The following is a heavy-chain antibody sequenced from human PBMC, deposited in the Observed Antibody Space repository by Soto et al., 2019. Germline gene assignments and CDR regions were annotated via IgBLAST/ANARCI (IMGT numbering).Heavy chain of an antibody. CDR2: SSTYNGNT. J-gene: IGHJ2*01. D-gene: IGHD3-22*01. CDR3: ARDAGSGYWGYFDL. CDR1: GYTFISYG. Sequence: QVQLVQSGAEVKKPGASVKVSCKASGYTFISYGIGWVRQAPGQGLEWMGWSSTYNGNTKYSQKFQDRVTITSDTSASTAYMELSSLRSEDTAVYYCARDAGSGYWGYFDLWGRGTLVTVS. V-gene: IGHV1-18*01.